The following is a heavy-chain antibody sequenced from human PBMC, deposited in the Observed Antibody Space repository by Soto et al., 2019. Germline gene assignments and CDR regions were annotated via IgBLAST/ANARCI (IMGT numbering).Heavy chain of an antibody. J-gene: IGHJ5*02. CDR1: GGSISSYY. V-gene: IGHV4-59*01. Sequence: QVQLQESGPGLVKPSETLSLTCTVSGGSISSYYWSWIRQPPGKGLEWIGYIYYSGSTNYNPSLKSRVTISVDTSKHQFSLKLSSVTAADTAVYYCARGKYCSGGSCPGGWFDPWGQGTLVTVSS. CDR3: ARGKYCSGGSCPGGWFDP. D-gene: IGHD2-15*01. CDR2: IYYSGST.